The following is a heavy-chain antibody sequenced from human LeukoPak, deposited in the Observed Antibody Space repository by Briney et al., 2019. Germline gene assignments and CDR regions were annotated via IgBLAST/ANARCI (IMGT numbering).Heavy chain of an antibody. D-gene: IGHD2-2*01. CDR2: IRSDGNNK. J-gene: IGHJ6*02. V-gene: IGHV3-30*02. Sequence: GGSLRLSCAASGFTFNNYGMHWVRQAPGKGLEWVAVIRSDGNNKYYADSMKGRFTISRDNSKNTLYLQMNSLRAEDTAVYYCAKEKVPAAIYYGMDVWGQGTTVTVSS. CDR1: GFTFNNYG. CDR3: AKEKVPAAIYYGMDV.